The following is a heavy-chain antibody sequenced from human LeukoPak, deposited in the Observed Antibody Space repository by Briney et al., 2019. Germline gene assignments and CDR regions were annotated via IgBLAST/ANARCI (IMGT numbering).Heavy chain of an antibody. CDR3: AYYDISTGYYTGFDY. V-gene: IGHV5-10-1*01. CDR2: IDPSDSYT. J-gene: IGHJ4*02. CDR1: GYSSTSYW. Sequence: GESLRISCKGSGYSSTSYWISWVRQMPGKGLEWMGRIDPSDSYTNYSPSFQGHVTISADKSITTAYLQWSSLKASDTALYYCAYYDISTGYYTGFDYWGQGTLVTVSS. D-gene: IGHD3-9*01.